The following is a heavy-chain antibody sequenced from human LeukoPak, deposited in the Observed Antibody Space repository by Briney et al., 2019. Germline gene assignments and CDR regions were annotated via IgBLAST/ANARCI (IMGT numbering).Heavy chain of an antibody. J-gene: IGHJ4*02. CDR1: GRSFSGYY. D-gene: IGHD5-12*01. CDR3: ARDGYSGNDGL. CDR2: IYHSGST. Sequence: SETLSLTCAVYGRSFSGYYWNWIRQPPGKGLEWIGYIYHSGSTKYNPSLKSRVTISVDTSKNQFSLKLSSVTAADTAVYYCARDGYSGNDGLWGQGTLVTVSS. V-gene: IGHV4-59*01.